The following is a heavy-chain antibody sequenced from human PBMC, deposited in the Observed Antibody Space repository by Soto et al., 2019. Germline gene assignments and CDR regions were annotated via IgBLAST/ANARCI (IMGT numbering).Heavy chain of an antibody. CDR3: ARWGTTGGFDL. Sequence: ESGGGVVQPGTSLRLSCAASGFRFKSFVMHWVRQAPGKGLDWVAFTSYDGNNKDYGDSVKGRFTVSRDNSQNTLHLQMDFLRPEDTALYYCARWGTTGGFDLWGQGTLVSVSS. D-gene: IGHD3-16*01. CDR1: GFRFKSFV. J-gene: IGHJ4*02. V-gene: IGHV3-30*19. CDR2: TSYDGNNK.